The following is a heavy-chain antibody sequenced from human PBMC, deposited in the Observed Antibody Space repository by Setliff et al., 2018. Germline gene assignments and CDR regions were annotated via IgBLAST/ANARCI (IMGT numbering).Heavy chain of an antibody. CDR2: IYIGGSA. J-gene: IGHJ4*02. V-gene: IGHV4-61*09. CDR3: ARDLGHGGDSDY. Sequence: PSETLSLTCTVSGDSISSGDYYWSWIRQPAGKGLEWIGHIYIGGSANYNPSLKSRVTMSIDTSKNQFSLKLNSVTATDTAVYYCARDLGHGGDSDYWGQGILVTVSS. CDR1: GDSISSGDYY. D-gene: IGHD2-21*02.